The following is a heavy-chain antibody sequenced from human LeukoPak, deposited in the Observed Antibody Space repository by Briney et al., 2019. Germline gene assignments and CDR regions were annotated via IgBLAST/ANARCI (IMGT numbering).Heavy chain of an antibody. J-gene: IGHJ6*03. CDR3: ARGDCSSTSCKRSMDV. Sequence: SVKVSCKASGGTFSSYAISWVRQAPGQGLEWMGGIIPIFGTANYAQKFQGRVTITADESTSTAYMELSSLRSEDTAVYYCARGDCSSTSCKRSMDVWGKGTTVTVSS. V-gene: IGHV1-69*01. CDR2: IIPIFGTA. D-gene: IGHD2-2*01. CDR1: GGTFSSYA.